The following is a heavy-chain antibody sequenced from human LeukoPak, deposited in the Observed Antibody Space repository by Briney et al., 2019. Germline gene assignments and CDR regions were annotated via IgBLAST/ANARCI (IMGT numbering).Heavy chain of an antibody. J-gene: IGHJ4*02. CDR1: GGTFSSYA. Sequence: ASVKVSCKASGGTFSSYAISWVRQAPGQGLEWMGVITPSSATTNYAQRFQGRVTMTRDTSTSTVYMELSSLRSEDTAVYYCARDTYYDSSGSDYWGQGTLVTVSS. CDR3: ARDTYYDSSGSDY. D-gene: IGHD3-22*01. V-gene: IGHV1-46*01. CDR2: ITPSSATT.